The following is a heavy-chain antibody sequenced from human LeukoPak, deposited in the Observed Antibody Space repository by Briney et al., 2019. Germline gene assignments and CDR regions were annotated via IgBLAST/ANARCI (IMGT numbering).Heavy chain of an antibody. V-gene: IGHV3-74*03. CDR2: IKTDGSFI. CDR3: ARSGFSNYFDY. D-gene: IGHD4-11*01. CDR1: GFSFNTYW. J-gene: IGHJ4*02. Sequence: GGSLRLSCAASGFSFNTYWMHWVRHAPGKGLVWVARIKTDGSFITYADSVKGRFTISRDNARNTLYLEMNSLRVEDTAVYYCARSGFSNYFDYWGREALVTVSS.